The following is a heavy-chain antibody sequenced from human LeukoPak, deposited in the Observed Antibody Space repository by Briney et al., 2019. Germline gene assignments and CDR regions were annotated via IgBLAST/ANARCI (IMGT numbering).Heavy chain of an antibody. Sequence: PSETLSLTCTVSGGSISSDYWQWIRQPPGKGLEWIGYIYNSGSNNYNPSLMSRVTISIDTSKNQFSLKLTSVTAADTAVYYCATRGYWGQGTLVTVSS. D-gene: IGHD3-10*01. V-gene: IGHV4-59*08. CDR2: IYNSGSN. CDR3: ATRGY. J-gene: IGHJ4*02. CDR1: GGSISSDY.